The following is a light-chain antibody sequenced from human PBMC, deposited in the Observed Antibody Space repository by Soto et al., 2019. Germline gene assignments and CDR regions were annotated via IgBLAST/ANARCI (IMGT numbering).Light chain of an antibody. Sequence: DIQMTQSPSSLSASVGDRVTITCRASQSISSYLNWYQQKPGKAPKLLIYAASSLQSGVPSRFSGSGYATDFTLTISSLHPEDFATYYCQQGYSTPYTFGQGNKLEIK. CDR3: QQGYSTPYT. J-gene: IGKJ2*01. CDR2: AAS. V-gene: IGKV1-39*01. CDR1: QSISSY.